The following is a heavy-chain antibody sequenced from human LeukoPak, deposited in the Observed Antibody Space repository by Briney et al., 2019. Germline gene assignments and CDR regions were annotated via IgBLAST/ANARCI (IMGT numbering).Heavy chain of an antibody. CDR1: GYTFTGYC. J-gene: IGHJ6*03. Sequence: ASVKVSCKASGYTFTGYCMHWVRQAPGQGLEWMGWINPNSGGTNYAQKFQGRVTMTRDTSISTAYMELSRLRSDDTAVYYCARAYDYYYYYMDVWGKGTTVTVSS. CDR3: ARAYDYYYYYMDV. V-gene: IGHV1-2*02. D-gene: IGHD3-16*01. CDR2: INPNSGGT.